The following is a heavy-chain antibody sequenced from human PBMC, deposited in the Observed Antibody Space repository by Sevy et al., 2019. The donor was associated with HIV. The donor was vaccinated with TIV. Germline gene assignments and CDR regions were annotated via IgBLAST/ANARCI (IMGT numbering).Heavy chain of an antibody. Sequence: GGSLRLSCTASGFTFGDYAMSWFRQAPGKGLEWVGFIRSKAYGGKTEYAAYVKGRLTISRDDSKSIAYLQMNSLKTEDTAVYYCTRADYGDYGTYYYGMDVWGQGTTVTVSS. CDR3: TRADYGDYGTYYYGMDV. CDR2: IRSKAYGGKT. J-gene: IGHJ6*02. V-gene: IGHV3-49*03. CDR1: GFTFGDYA. D-gene: IGHD4-17*01.